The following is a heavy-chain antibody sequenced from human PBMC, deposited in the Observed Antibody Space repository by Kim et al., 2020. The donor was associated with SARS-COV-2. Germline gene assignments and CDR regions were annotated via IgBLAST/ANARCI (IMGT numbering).Heavy chain of an antibody. V-gene: IGHV3-23*01. D-gene: IGHD3-3*02. J-gene: IGHJ4*01. CDR2: IHGTGRRT. CDR1: GFTFSNYA. CDR3: ARADTPDIFFDY. Sequence: GGSLRLSCAASGFTFSNYAMNWVRQAPGKGLEWVSSIHGTGRRTDYADSVKGRFIISRDNSKNTLFLQMNSLRVEDTAVYYCARADTPDIFFDYWGQGSLVSIFS.